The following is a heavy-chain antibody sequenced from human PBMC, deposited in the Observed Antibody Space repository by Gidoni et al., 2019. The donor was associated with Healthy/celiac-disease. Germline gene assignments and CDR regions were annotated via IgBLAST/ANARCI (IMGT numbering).Heavy chain of an antibody. Sequence: EVQLVESGGGLVQPGGSLRLYCAASGFTFSSYAMHWVRQATGKGLEWVSAIGTAGDTYYPGSVKGRFTISRENAKNSLYLQMNSLRAGDTAVYYCARATIQLWSDWYFDLWGRGTLVTVSS. CDR2: IGTAGDT. CDR1: GFTFSSYA. J-gene: IGHJ2*01. CDR3: ARATIQLWSDWYFDL. D-gene: IGHD5-18*01. V-gene: IGHV3-13*01.